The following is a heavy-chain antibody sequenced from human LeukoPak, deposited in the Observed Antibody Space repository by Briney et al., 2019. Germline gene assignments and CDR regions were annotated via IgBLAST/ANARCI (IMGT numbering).Heavy chain of an antibody. V-gene: IGHV3-7*01. CDR2: IKQDGSEK. CDR3: ARINVWWELNFDY. D-gene: IGHD1-26*01. J-gene: IGHJ4*02. Sequence: AGGSLRLSCAASGFTFSSYWMSWVRQAPGKGLEWVANIKQDGSEKYYVDSVKGRFTISRDNAKNSLYLQMNSLRAEDTAVYYCARINVWWELNFDYWGQGTLVTVSS. CDR1: GFTFSSYW.